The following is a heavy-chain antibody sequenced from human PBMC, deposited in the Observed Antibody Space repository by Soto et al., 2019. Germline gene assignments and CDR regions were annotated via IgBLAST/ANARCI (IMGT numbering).Heavy chain of an antibody. CDR1: GFTFSSYG. CDR2: ISYDGSNK. Sequence: PGGSLRLSCAASGFTFSSYGMHWVRQAPGKGLEWVAVISYDGSNKYYADSVKGRFTISRDNSKNTLYLQMNSLIAEDTAVFYCAKMRSGRYYYYYGMDVWGQGTTVTVSS. J-gene: IGHJ6*02. CDR3: AKMRSGRYYYYYGMDV. D-gene: IGHD3-3*01. V-gene: IGHV3-30*18.